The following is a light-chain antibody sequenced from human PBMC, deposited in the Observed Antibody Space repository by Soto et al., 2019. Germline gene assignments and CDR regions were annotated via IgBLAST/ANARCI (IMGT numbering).Light chain of an antibody. J-gene: IGKJ1*01. V-gene: IGKV3-15*01. CDR2: GAS. CDR3: QQYNNWPRT. Sequence: EIVMTQSPATLSVSPGERATLSCRASQSVNSYLAWYQQHPGQAPRLLIYGASTRATGIPARFSGSGSGTEFTLTLSSLQSEDFAVYYCQQYNNWPRTFGQGTKVQIK. CDR1: QSVNSY.